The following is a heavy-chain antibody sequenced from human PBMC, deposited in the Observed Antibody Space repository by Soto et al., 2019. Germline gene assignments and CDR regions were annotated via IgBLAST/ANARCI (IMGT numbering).Heavy chain of an antibody. D-gene: IGHD3-9*01. Sequence: EVQLVESGGGLVQPGGSLRLSCAASGITISVNYMSWVRQAPGKGLEWVSVIYSGGGTQYADSVRGRFTISRDNSKNTLYLQMNSLRAEDTAVYYCARRAKDYFDNYGGQGALVTVST. J-gene: IGHJ4*02. V-gene: IGHV3-66*01. CDR3: ARRAKDYFDNY. CDR2: IYSGGGT. CDR1: GITISVNY.